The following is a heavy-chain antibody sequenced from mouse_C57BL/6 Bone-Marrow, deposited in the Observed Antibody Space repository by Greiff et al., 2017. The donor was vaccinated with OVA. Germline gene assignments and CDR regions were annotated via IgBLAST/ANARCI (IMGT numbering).Heavy chain of an antibody. Sequence: VNVVESGAELARPGASVKLSCKASGYTFTSYGISWVKQRTGQGLEWIGEIYPRSGNPYYNEKFKGKATLTADKSSSTAYMELRSLTSEDAAVYFCARGGNYGYWGQGTTLTVSS. CDR3: ARGGNYGY. CDR1: GYTFTSYG. V-gene: IGHV1-81*01. CDR2: IYPRSGNP. D-gene: IGHD2-1*01. J-gene: IGHJ2*01.